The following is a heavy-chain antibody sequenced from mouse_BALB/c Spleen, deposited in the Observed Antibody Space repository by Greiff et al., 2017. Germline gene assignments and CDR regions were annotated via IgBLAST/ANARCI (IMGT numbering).Heavy chain of an antibody. Sequence: DVMLVESGGGLVKPGGSLKLSCAASGFTFSSYAMSWVRQTPEKRLEWVASISSGGSTYYPDSVKGRFTISRDNARNILYLQMSSLRSEDTAMYYCARERDYGNSFDYWGQGTTLTVSS. CDR1: GFTFSSYA. D-gene: IGHD2-1*01. CDR3: ARERDYGNSFDY. J-gene: IGHJ2*01. V-gene: IGHV5-6-5*01. CDR2: ISSGGST.